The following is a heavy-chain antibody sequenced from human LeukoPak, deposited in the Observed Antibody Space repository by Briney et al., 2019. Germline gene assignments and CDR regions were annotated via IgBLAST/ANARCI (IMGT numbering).Heavy chain of an antibody. CDR3: ARECYSNYGYYMDV. Sequence: PSQTLSLTCTVSGGSISSGSYYWRWIRQPAGKGLEWIVRIYTSGSTNYNPSLKSRVTISVDTSKNQFSLKLSSVTAADTAVYYCARECYSNYGYYMDVWGKGTTVTVSS. V-gene: IGHV4-61*02. J-gene: IGHJ6*03. CDR2: IYTSGST. CDR1: GGSISSGSYY. D-gene: IGHD4-11*01.